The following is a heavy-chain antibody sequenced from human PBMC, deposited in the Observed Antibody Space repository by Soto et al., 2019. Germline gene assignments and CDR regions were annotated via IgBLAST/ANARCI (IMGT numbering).Heavy chain of an antibody. D-gene: IGHD5-18*01. Sequence: FVTLCLPYTVSDGNVIGGSYCRILIRQPPGKGLKWIGYIFYSGGTTYNPSLKSRVTISLDTSKNQFSLQLSSVTAANTAVYYCASIRGYSGWFDPWGQGTLVTVSS. CDR1: DGNVIGGSYC. J-gene: IGHJ5*02. CDR2: IFYSGGT. CDR3: ASIRGYSGWFDP. V-gene: IGHV4-61*01.